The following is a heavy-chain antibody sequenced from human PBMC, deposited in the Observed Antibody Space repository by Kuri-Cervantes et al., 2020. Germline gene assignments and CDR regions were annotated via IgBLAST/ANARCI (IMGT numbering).Heavy chain of an antibody. V-gene: IGHV3-21*01. D-gene: IGHD5-24*01. CDR3: TRFIDGFVRY. Sequence: GESLKISCAASGFTFSSYSMNWVRQAPGKGLEWVSSISSSSSYIYYADSVKGRFTISRDNAKNSLYLQMSSLRAEDTAVYYCTRFIDGFVRYWGQGILVTVSS. J-gene: IGHJ4*02. CDR2: ISSSSSYI. CDR1: GFTFSSYS.